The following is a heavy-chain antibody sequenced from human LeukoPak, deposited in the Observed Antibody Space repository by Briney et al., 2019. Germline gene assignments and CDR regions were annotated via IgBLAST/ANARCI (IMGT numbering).Heavy chain of an antibody. J-gene: IGHJ4*02. D-gene: IGHD3-3*02. Sequence: PGGSLRLSCAASGFTFSTYDMHWVRQAPGKGLEWVAVIWPDGSEKYYRDSVKGRFTISRDNSKNTLSLQMSGLRAEDTAVYYCARSLRIGPLSFWGRGTLVTVSS. V-gene: IGHV3-33*08. CDR1: GFTFSTYD. CDR3: ARSLRIGPLSF. CDR2: IWPDGSEK.